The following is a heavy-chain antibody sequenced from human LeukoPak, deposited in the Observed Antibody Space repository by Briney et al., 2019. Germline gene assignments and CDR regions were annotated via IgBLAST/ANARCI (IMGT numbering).Heavy chain of an antibody. CDR1: GYTFSSYY. J-gene: IGHJ4*02. CDR3: ARGGFTDRSGYYY. V-gene: IGHV1-46*01. Sequence: ASVKVSCKASGYTFSSYYIHWVRQAPGQGLEWMGIINPTGGSTRYAQRFQGRVTMTRDTSTNTVYMELSSLRSEDMAVYYCARGGFTDRSGYYYWGQGTLVTVSS. CDR2: INPTGGST. D-gene: IGHD3-22*01.